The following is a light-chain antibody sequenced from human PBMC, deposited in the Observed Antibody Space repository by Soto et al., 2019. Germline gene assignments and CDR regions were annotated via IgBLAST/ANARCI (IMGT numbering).Light chain of an antibody. Sequence: QSALTQPPSASGSPGQSVTISCTGTSSDVDDFKYVSWHQQHPGKAPKLMIYEVTERPSGVPDRFSGSKSGNTASLTVSGLQVEDEADYYCSSYAGSNNFVVFGGGTKLTVL. CDR2: EVT. J-gene: IGLJ2*01. CDR1: SSDVDDFKY. CDR3: SSYAGSNNFVV. V-gene: IGLV2-8*01.